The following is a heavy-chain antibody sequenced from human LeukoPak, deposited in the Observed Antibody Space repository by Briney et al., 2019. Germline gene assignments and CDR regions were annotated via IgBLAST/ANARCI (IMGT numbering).Heavy chain of an antibody. Sequence: QPGGSLRLSCAASEFSVGSNYMTWVRQAPGKGLEWVSLIYSGGSTYYADSVKGRFTISRDNSKSTLYIQMNSLRAEDTAVYYCARAKPKNMVRGLIMRRESRYYFDYWGQGTLVTVSS. CDR3: ARAKPKNMVRGLIMRRESRYYFDY. J-gene: IGHJ4*02. V-gene: IGHV3-53*01. D-gene: IGHD3-10*01. CDR2: IYSGGST. CDR1: EFSVGSNY.